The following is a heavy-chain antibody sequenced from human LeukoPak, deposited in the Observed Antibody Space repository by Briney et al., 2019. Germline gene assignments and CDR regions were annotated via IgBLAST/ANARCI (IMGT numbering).Heavy chain of an antibody. CDR1: GYTFTSYD. J-gene: IGHJ4*02. CDR3: ARGQMAGIAARRDFDY. CDR2: MNPNSGNT. V-gene: IGHV1-8*01. D-gene: IGHD6-6*01. Sequence: ASVKVSCKASGYTFTSYDINWVRQATGQGLEWMGGMNPNSGNTGYAQKFQGRVTITRNTSISTAYMELSSLRSEDTAVYYCARGQMAGIAARRDFDYWGQGTLVTVSS.